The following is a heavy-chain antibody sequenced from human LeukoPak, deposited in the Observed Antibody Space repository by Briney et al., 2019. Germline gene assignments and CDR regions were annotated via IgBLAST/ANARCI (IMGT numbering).Heavy chain of an antibody. Sequence: GGSLRLSCAASGFTFSSYSMNWVRQAPGKGLEWVSSISSSSSYIYYADSVKGRFTISRDNAKNSLYLQMNSLRAEDTAVYYCARERAPGGYFDYWAREPWSPSPQ. D-gene: IGHD3-10*01. V-gene: IGHV3-21*01. J-gene: IGHJ4*02. CDR3: ARERAPGGYFDY. CDR2: ISSSSSYI. CDR1: GFTFSSYS.